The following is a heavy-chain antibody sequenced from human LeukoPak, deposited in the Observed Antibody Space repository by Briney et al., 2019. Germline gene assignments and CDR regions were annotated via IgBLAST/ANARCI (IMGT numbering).Heavy chain of an antibody. D-gene: IGHD5-18*01. CDR2: ISWDGGST. CDR3: AKDSGRADTAMAHFDY. J-gene: IGHJ4*02. V-gene: IGHV3-43*01. Sequence: GGSLRLSCAASGFTFDDYTMHWVRQAPGKGLEWVSLISWDGGSTYYADSVKGRFTISRDNSKNSLYLQMNSLRTEDTALYYCAKDSGRADTAMAHFDYWGQGTLVTVSS. CDR1: GFTFDDYT.